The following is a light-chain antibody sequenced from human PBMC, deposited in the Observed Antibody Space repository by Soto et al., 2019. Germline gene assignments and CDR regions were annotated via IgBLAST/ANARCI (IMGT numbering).Light chain of an antibody. Sequence: EIVVTQSPATLSVSPGERATLSCRASQSVSSILAWYQQKPGQAPRLLIYDTSTRAAGIAARFSGSGSGTDFTLTISSLQPEDFAVYYCQQYVSWPPGTFGQGTKVEIK. CDR1: QSVSSI. J-gene: IGKJ1*01. CDR2: DTS. V-gene: IGKV3-15*01. CDR3: QQYVSWPPGT.